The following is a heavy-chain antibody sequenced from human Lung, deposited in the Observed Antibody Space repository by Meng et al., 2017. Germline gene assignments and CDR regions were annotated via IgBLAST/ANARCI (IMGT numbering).Heavy chain of an antibody. J-gene: IGHJ4*02. V-gene: IGHV3-23*04. CDR1: GFPFSTAA. CDR3: AKEIRPNDY. CDR2: INIGGETT. Sequence: DVMLVESGSGWWQPGRAPRLSCSVSGFPFSTAAMCWVRQAQGKWLEWVSSINIGGETTWFADSVKGRFTISRDNSKNTLYLQMNSLRAEDTAVYYCAKEIRPNDYWGQGTLVTVSS.